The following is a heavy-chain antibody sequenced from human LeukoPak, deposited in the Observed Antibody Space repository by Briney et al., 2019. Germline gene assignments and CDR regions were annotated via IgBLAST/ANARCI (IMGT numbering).Heavy chain of an antibody. CDR1: GGSISSGGYY. D-gene: IGHD3-22*01. Sequence: SETLSLTCTVSGGSISSGGYYWSWVRQHPGKGLEWIGYIYYSGSTNYNPSLKSRVTISEDTSKSQFSLRLSSVTAADTAVYYCAREVISMIKVGYFDYWGQGTLVTVSS. CDR3: AREVISMIKVGYFDY. J-gene: IGHJ4*02. CDR2: IYYSGST. V-gene: IGHV4-31*03.